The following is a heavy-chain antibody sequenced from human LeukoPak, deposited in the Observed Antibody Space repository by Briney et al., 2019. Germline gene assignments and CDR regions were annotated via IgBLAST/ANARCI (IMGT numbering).Heavy chain of an antibody. CDR2: ISPSGSTI. D-gene: IGHD3-10*02. V-gene: IGHV3-48*01. CDR3: AELGITMIGGV. Sequence: PGGSLRLSCAASGFTFGTFGMNWVRQAPGKALDWVSYISPSGSTIYFTDSVKGRFTISRDNAKNSLYLQMTSLRAEDTAVYYCAELGITMIGGVWGKGTTVTISS. CDR1: GFTFGTFG. J-gene: IGHJ6*04.